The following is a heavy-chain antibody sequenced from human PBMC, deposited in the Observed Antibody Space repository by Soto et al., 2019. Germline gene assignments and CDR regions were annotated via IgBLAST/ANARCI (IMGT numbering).Heavy chain of an antibody. J-gene: IGHJ3*02. CDR2: STADGGT. Sequence: EVQVLESGGGLVQPGGSLRLSCEGSEFTVSGHAMTWIRQAPGKGPEWVSTSTADGGTYYADSVKCRFAMSRDTSENTLYLQMTSLGAEDTAAYYCAPHVSCSGGSCQYDAFAIRGQGTMVTVSS. CDR1: EFTVSGHA. V-gene: IGHV3-23*01. CDR3: APHVSCSGGSCQYDAFAI. D-gene: IGHD2-15*01.